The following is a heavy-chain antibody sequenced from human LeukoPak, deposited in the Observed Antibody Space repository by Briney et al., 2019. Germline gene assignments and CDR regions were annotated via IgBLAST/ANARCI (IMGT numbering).Heavy chain of an antibody. D-gene: IGHD6-19*01. Sequence: GGSLRLSCAASGFTFSSYGMHWVRQAPGKGLEWVAVISYDGSNKYYADSVKGRFTISRDNSKNTLYLQMNSLRAEDTAVYYCAKGQWLALYYFDYWGQGTLVTASS. CDR2: ISYDGSNK. CDR3: AKGQWLALYYFDY. J-gene: IGHJ4*02. V-gene: IGHV3-30*18. CDR1: GFTFSSYG.